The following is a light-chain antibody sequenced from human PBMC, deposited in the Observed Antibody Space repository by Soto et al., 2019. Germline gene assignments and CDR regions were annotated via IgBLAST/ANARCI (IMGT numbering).Light chain of an antibody. CDR2: DVT. CDR1: SSDVGGFNY. CDR3: TAYTSISTYV. J-gene: IGLJ1*01. Sequence: QSVLTQPASVSGSPGQSITISCTGTSSDVGGFNYVSWYQQHPGKAPKLMIYDVTNRPSGVSYRFSGSKSGNTASLTISGLQAEVEADYYCTAYTSISTYVFGTGTKVNVL. V-gene: IGLV2-14*03.